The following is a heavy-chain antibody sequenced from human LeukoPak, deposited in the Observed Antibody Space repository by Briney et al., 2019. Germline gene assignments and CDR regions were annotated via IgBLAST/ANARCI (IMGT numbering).Heavy chain of an antibody. Sequence: GGTLRLSCAASGFTFSSYGMSWVRQAPGKGLEWVSAISGSGGSTYYADSVKGRFTISRDNAKNSLYLQMNSLRAEDTAVYYCARAMGVFGGGDYWGQGTLVTVSS. D-gene: IGHD3-16*01. CDR3: ARAMGVFGGGDY. CDR2: ISGSGGST. J-gene: IGHJ4*02. V-gene: IGHV3-23*01. CDR1: GFTFSSYG.